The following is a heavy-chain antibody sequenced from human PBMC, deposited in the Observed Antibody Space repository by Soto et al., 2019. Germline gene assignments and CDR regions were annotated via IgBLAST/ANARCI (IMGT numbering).Heavy chain of an antibody. Sequence: GSLRLSCAASGFTFSSYGMHWVRQAPGKGLEWVAVISYDGSNKYYADSVKGRFTISRDNSKNTLYLQMNSLRAEDTAVYYCAKDMGITMIVVVITIDYWGQGTLVTV. V-gene: IGHV3-30*18. CDR1: GFTFSSYG. CDR3: AKDMGITMIVVVITIDY. D-gene: IGHD3-22*01. J-gene: IGHJ4*02. CDR2: ISYDGSNK.